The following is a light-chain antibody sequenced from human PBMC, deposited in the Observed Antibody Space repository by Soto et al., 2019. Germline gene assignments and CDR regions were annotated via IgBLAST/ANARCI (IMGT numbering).Light chain of an antibody. CDR1: SSDVGGYNY. Sequence: QAASVSGSPGQSITISCTGTSSDVGGYNYVSWYQQYPGKAPKLMIYEVSNRPSGVSNRFSGSKSGNTASLTISGLQAEDEADYYCTSYTTITTVVFGGGTKLTVL. CDR2: EVS. V-gene: IGLV2-14*01. CDR3: TSYTTITTVV. J-gene: IGLJ2*01.